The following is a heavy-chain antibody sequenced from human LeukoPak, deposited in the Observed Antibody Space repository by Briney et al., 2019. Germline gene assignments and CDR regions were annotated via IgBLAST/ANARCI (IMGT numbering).Heavy chain of an antibody. D-gene: IGHD3-10*01. Sequence: GGSLRLSCAASGFTFSTYWMSWVRQAPGKGLEWVAIIRQDGNEKYYVDSVKGRFTISRDNAKNSLYLQMNSLRAEDTAVYYCARGTKTYGSGNYYDVFDIWGQGTMVTVSA. CDR2: IRQDGNEK. CDR3: ARGTKTYGSGNYYDVFDI. J-gene: IGHJ3*02. V-gene: IGHV3-7*01. CDR1: GFTFSTYW.